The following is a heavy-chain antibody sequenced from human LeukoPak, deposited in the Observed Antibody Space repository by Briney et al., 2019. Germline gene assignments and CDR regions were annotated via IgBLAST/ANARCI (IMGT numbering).Heavy chain of an antibody. Sequence: PGGSLRLSCAASGFTFSSYAMSWVRQAPGKGLEWVSAISGSGGSTYYADSVKGRFTISRDNSKNTLYLQMNSLRAEDTAVYYCAKDLGYYYDSSGYPRWSQGTLVTVSS. CDR1: GFTFSSYA. D-gene: IGHD3-22*01. CDR3: AKDLGYYYDSSGYPR. CDR2: ISGSGGST. J-gene: IGHJ4*02. V-gene: IGHV3-23*01.